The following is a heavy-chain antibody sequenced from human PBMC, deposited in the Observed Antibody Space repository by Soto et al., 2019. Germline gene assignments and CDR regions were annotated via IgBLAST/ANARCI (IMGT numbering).Heavy chain of an antibody. CDR1: GFTVSSNY. CDR2: IYSGGST. V-gene: IGHV3-53*04. Sequence: GGSLRLSCAASGFTVSSNYMSWVRQAPGKGLEWVSVIYSGGSTYYADSVKGRFTISRHNSKNTLYLQMNSLRAEDTAVYYCAREWDASSSDYYYMDVWGKGTTVTVSS. CDR3: AREWDASSSDYYYMDV. J-gene: IGHJ6*03. D-gene: IGHD1-26*01.